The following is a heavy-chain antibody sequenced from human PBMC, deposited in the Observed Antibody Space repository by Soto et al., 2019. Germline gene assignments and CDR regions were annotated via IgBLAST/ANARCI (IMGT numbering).Heavy chain of an antibody. J-gene: IGHJ4*02. CDR2: IIPVFGTA. V-gene: IGHV1-69*12. D-gene: IGHD1-26*01. Sequence: QVQLVQSGAAVKRPGSSVKVSCKASGGSFISCAISWVRQAPGHGLEWMGAIIPVFGTANYAQNFQGRVTITADESTSTAYMDLSSLRSEDTAVYYCAMGLVGATFVSWGQGTLVTVSS. CDR1: GGSFISCA. CDR3: AMGLVGATFVS.